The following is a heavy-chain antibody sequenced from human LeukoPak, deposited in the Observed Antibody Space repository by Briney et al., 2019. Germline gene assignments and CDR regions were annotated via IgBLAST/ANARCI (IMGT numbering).Heavy chain of an antibody. CDR1: GFTFSNYG. Sequence: GGSLRLSCAASGFTFSNYGMHWVRQAPGKGLEWVAVISYEGGTQHYADSVKGRYIISRDNPRNTLYLQMNNLRTEDTAVYYCAKEGTPQVSTWYDLWGQGTQVIVSS. J-gene: IGHJ5*02. V-gene: IGHV3-30*18. CDR3: AKEGTPQVSTWYDL. D-gene: IGHD3-10*01. CDR2: ISYEGGTQ.